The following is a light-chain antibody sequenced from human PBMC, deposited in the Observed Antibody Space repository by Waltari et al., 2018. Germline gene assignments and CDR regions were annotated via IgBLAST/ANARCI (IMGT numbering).Light chain of an antibody. V-gene: IGLV2-11*01. J-gene: IGLJ2*01. Sequence: QSALTQPRSVPGSAGQSVTISCTGTGSAVGGYHYVSWYQQHPGKAPKLMIYDVSKRPSGVPDRFSGSKSGNTASLTISGLQAEDEADYYCCSYAGSYTFEVVFGGGTKLTVL. CDR3: CSYAGSYTFEVV. CDR2: DVS. CDR1: GSAVGGYHY.